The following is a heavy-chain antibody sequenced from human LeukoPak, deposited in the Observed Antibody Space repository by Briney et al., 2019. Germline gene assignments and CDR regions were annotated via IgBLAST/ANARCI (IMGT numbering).Heavy chain of an antibody. D-gene: IGHD4-17*01. V-gene: IGHV3-23*01. Sequence: GGSLRLSCAASGFTVSSDYMSSVRQAPGKGLEWVSAISGSGGSTYYADSVKGRFTISRDNSRNTLYLQMNSLRAEDTAVYYCAQDTLRRPGWGQGTLVTVSS. CDR2: ISGSGGST. CDR1: GFTVSSDY. CDR3: AQDTLRRPG. J-gene: IGHJ4*02.